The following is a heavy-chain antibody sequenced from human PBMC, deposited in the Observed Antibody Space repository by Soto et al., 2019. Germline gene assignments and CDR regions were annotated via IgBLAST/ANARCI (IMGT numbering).Heavy chain of an antibody. CDR2: ISWNSGSI. CDR3: TKDANPGARAGWFDP. D-gene: IGHD3-10*01. Sequence: EVQLVESGGGLVQPSRSLRLSCAASGFTFDDSTIHWVRQAPGKGLEWVSGISWNSGSIGYADSVKGRFTISRDNAKNSLYLQMNSLRAEDTALYYCTKDANPGARAGWFDPWGQGTLVTVSS. V-gene: IGHV3-9*01. J-gene: IGHJ5*02. CDR1: GFTFDDST.